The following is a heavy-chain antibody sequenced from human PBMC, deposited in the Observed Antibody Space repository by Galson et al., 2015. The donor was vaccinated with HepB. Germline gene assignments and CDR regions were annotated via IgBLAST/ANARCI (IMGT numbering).Heavy chain of an antibody. CDR3: ARGGLVVVVGANLNNWFDP. V-gene: IGHV1-18*01. D-gene: IGHD2-15*01. CDR2: INPYSRYT. CDR1: GYTFSDYS. Sequence: SVKVSCKASGYTFSDYSITWVRQAPGQGLEWMGWINPYSRYTQYAQKVQGRVIMTTDTSTSTAYMELRSLRSDDKAVYYCARGGLVVVVGANLNNWFDPWGQGTLVTVSS. J-gene: IGHJ5*02.